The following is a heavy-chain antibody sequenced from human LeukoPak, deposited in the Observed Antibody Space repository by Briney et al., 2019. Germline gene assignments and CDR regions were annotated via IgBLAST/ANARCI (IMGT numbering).Heavy chain of an antibody. CDR1: GYTFSNFD. J-gene: IGHJ6*03. CDR3: ARSRRGYYMDV. Sequence: GASVKVSCKASGYTFSNFDVNWVRQAPGPGLEWMAWMNPGSGDTGYEGKFQARLSLSSNTSIITASMELTSLTSEDTAVYYCARSRRGYYMDVWGKGTTVIVSS. CDR2: MNPGSGDT. V-gene: IGHV1-8*02.